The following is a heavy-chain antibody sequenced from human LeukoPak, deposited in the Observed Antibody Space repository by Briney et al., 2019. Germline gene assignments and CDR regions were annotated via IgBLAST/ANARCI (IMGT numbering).Heavy chain of an antibody. CDR2: INHSGST. D-gene: IGHD6-19*01. CDR1: GGSFSRYY. V-gene: IGHV4-34*01. CDR3: AEGVIAVAGVDAFDI. J-gene: IGHJ3*02. Sequence: SETLSLTCAVYGGSFSRYYWSWIRHPPGKGLEWIGEINHSGSTNYNPSLKSRVTISVDTSKNQFSLKLSSVTDADTAVYYCAEGVIAVAGVDAFDIWGQGTMVTVSS.